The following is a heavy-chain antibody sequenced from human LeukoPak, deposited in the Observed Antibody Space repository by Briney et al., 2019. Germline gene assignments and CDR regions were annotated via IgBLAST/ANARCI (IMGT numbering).Heavy chain of an antibody. D-gene: IGHD6-19*01. CDR1: GGSISSSSYY. V-gene: IGHV4-39*07. J-gene: IGHJ6*03. Sequence: PSETLSLTCTVSGGSISSSSYYWGWIRQPPGKGLEWIGSIYYSGSTNYNPSLKSRVTISVDTSKNQFSLKLSSVTAADTAVYYCARVVAVAGTVLYYYYYYMDVWGKGTTVTVSS. CDR3: ARVVAVAGTVLYYYYYYMDV. CDR2: IYYSGST.